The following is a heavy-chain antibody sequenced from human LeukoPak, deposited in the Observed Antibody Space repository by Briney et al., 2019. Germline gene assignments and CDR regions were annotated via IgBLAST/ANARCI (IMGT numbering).Heavy chain of an antibody. J-gene: IGHJ4*02. Sequence: ASVKVSCKASRYTFTSYDINWVRQATGQGLEWMGWMNPNSGNTGYAQKFQGRVTMTRNTSISTAYMELSSLRPEDAAVYYCARGRYGSSTSCYNYWGQGTLVTVSS. V-gene: IGHV1-8*01. CDR1: RYTFTSYD. CDR3: ARGRYGSSTSCYNY. CDR2: MNPNSGNT. D-gene: IGHD2-2*02.